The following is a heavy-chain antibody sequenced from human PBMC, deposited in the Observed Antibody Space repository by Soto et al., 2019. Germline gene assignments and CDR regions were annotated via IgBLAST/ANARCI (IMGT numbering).Heavy chain of an antibody. CDR1: GGSITSGGYS. V-gene: IGHV4-30-2*06. J-gene: IGHJ6*02. Sequence: SETLSLTCAVSGGSITSGGYSWSWIRQSPGQGLEWIGYIYQSGSAFYNPSLKTRVTILVDRSKNQFSLNLTSVTAADTAVYYCARAFYGVDLWGQGTTVTVSS. CDR2: IYQSGSA. CDR3: ARAFYGVDL.